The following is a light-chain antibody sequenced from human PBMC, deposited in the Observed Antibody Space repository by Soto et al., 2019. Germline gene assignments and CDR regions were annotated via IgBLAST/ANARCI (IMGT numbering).Light chain of an antibody. Sequence: QSALTQPASVSGSPGQSITISCTGTSSDAGGYNYVSWYQQHPGKAPKLMIYDVSNRPSGVSNRFSGSKSGNTASLTISGLQAEDEAEYYCKSYTSTSTLYVFGTGTKLTVL. J-gene: IGLJ1*01. CDR2: DVS. CDR1: SSDAGGYNY. CDR3: KSYTSTSTLYV. V-gene: IGLV2-14*01.